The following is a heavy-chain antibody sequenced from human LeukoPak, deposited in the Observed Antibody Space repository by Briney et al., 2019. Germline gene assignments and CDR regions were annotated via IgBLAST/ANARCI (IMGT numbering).Heavy chain of an antibody. CDR3: ARGSYGSEYYFDY. CDR2: INTNTGNP. V-gene: IGHV7-4-1*02. CDR1: GYTFTSYA. J-gene: IGHJ4*02. Sequence: GAPVKVSCKASGYTFTSYAMNWVRQAPGQGLEWMGWINTNTGNPTYAQGFTGRFVFSLDTSVGTAYLQISSLKAEDTAVYYCARGSYGSEYYFDYWGQGTLVTVSS. D-gene: IGHD3-10*01.